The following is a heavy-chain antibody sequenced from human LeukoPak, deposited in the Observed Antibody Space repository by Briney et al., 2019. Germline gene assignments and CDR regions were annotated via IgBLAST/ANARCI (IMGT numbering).Heavy chain of an antibody. J-gene: IGHJ4*02. CDR3: AKGYYDYVWGGYYFDY. D-gene: IGHD3-16*01. CDR1: GFTFSSYA. Sequence: GGSLRLSCAASGFTFSSYAMSWVRQAPGKGLEWVSAISGSGGSTYYADSVKGRFTISRDNSRDTLYLQMNSLRAEDPAVYYCAKGYYDYVWGGYYFDYWGQGTLVTVSS. V-gene: IGHV3-23*01. CDR2: ISGSGGST.